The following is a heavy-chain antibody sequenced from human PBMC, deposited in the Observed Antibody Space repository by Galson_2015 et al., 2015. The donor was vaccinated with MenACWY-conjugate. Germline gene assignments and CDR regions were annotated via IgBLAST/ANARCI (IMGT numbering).Heavy chain of an antibody. Sequence: SETLSLTCTVSGGSISSSSYYWGWIRQPPGKGLEWIGSIYYSGSTYYNPSLKSRVTISVDTSKNQFSLKLSSVTAADTAVYYCARDREKITMARGGLDYWGQGTLVTVSS. CDR1: GGSISSSSYY. V-gene: IGHV4-39*07. CDR3: ARDREKITMARGGLDY. J-gene: IGHJ4*02. D-gene: IGHD3-10*01. CDR2: IYYSGST.